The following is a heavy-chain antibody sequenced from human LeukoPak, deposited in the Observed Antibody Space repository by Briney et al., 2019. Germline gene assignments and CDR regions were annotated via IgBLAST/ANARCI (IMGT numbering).Heavy chain of an antibody. V-gene: IGHV1-24*01. J-gene: IGHJ4*02. Sequence: ASVKVSCKVSGYTLTELSMHWVRQAPGKGLEWMGGFDPEDGETIYAQEFQGRVTMTEDTSTDTAYMELSSLRSEDTAVYYCATASHYAGYYFDYWGQGTLVTVSS. D-gene: IGHD1-26*01. CDR3: ATASHYAGYYFDY. CDR2: FDPEDGET. CDR1: GYTLTELS.